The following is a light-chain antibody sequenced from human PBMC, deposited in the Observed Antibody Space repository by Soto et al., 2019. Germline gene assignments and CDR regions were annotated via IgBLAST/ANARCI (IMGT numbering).Light chain of an antibody. CDR1: SSDVGGYNY. J-gene: IGLJ3*02. CDR3: CSYAGTYTWV. V-gene: IGLV2-11*01. CDR2: DVS. Sequence: QAVVTQPRSVSGSPGQSVTISCTGTSSDVGGYNYVSWYQQHPGKAPKLMIYDVSQRPSGVPNRFSGSKSDNTASLTISGLLAEDEADYYCCSYAGTYTWVFGGGTKLTVL.